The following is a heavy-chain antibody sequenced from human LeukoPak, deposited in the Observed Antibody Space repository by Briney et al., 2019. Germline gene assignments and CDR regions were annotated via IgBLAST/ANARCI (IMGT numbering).Heavy chain of an antibody. V-gene: IGHV1-2*02. CDR2: INPNSGGT. Sequence: ASVTVSFKASGYTFTGYYMHWVRQAPGQGVEWMGWINPNSGGTNYAQKFQGRVTITRDTSISTAYMELSRLRSDDTAVYYCARLDYYGSGRQIDYWGQGTLVTVSS. D-gene: IGHD3-10*01. J-gene: IGHJ4*02. CDR1: GYTFTGYY. CDR3: ARLDYYGSGRQIDY.